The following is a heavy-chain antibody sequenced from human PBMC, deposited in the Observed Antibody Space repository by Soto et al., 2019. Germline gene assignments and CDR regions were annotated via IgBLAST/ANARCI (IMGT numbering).Heavy chain of an antibody. Sequence: EVQLVESGGGLVQTGRSLRLSCTASGFTFGDYAMSWVRQAPGKGLEWVGFIRSKAYGGTTEYAASVKGRFTISRDDSKSIAYLQMNSLKTEDTAVYYCTAGKLYPSLDFDYWGQGTLVTVSS. CDR1: GFTFGDYA. D-gene: IGHD2-8*01. J-gene: IGHJ4*02. V-gene: IGHV3-49*04. CDR3: TAGKLYPSLDFDY. CDR2: IRSKAYGGTT.